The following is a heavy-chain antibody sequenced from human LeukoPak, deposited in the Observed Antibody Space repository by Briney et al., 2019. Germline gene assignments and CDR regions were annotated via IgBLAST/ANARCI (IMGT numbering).Heavy chain of an antibody. CDR3: AIDWGSLGVFDY. CDR1: GSTFDDYA. D-gene: IGHD3-16*01. V-gene: IGHV3-9*01. J-gene: IGHJ4*02. Sequence: GGSLRLSCAASGSTFDDYAMHWVRQAPGKGLEWVSGISWNSGSIGYADSVKGRFTISRDNAKNSLYLQMNSLRAEDTALYYCAIDWGSLGVFDYWGQGTLVTVSS. CDR2: ISWNSGSI.